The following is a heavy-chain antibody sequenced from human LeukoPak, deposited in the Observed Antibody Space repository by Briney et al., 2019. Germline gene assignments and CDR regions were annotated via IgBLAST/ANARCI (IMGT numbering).Heavy chain of an antibody. CDR3: ARGDDSSGYFQYYFDY. J-gene: IGHJ4*02. CDR1: GYSFNSYG. V-gene: IGHV1-18*01. CDR2: ISAYNGNR. D-gene: IGHD3-22*01. Sequence: ASVKVSCKASGYSFNSYGISWVRQAPGQGLEWMGWISAYNGNRNYAQKLQGRVTMTTDTSTSTAYMELRSLRSDDTAVYYCARGDDSSGYFQYYFDYWGQGTLVTVSS.